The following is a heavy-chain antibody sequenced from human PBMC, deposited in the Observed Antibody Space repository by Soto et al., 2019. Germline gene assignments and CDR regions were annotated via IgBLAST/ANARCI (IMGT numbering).Heavy chain of an antibody. CDR3: ARSDGYHFNWLDY. CDR1: GYTFASYD. Sequence: QVQLVQSGAEVKTPGASVKVSCKASGYTFASYDINWVRQAPGQGLEWMGWMNPNRNNTGYAQKFQGRLNMTRDIALSIAHMERSSLRNEDTAVYYCARSDGYHFNWLDYWGQGTLVTVSA. D-gene: IGHD2-21*01. J-gene: IGHJ5*01. V-gene: IGHV1-8*01. CDR2: MNPNRNNT.